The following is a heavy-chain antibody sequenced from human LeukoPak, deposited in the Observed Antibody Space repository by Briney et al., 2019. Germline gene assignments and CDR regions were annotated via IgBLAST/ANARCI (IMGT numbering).Heavy chain of an antibody. CDR2: INSDGSST. J-gene: IGHJ5*02. CDR1: GFTFRAYW. V-gene: IGHV3-74*01. CDR3: ARDWVPAAPQTTNWFDP. D-gene: IGHD2-2*01. Sequence: PGGSLRLSCAASGFTFRAYWMHWVRQAPGKGLVWVSRINSDGSSTSYADSVKGRFTTSRDNAKNTLYLQTNSLRAEDTAVYYCARDWVPAAPQTTNWFDPWGQGTLVIVSS.